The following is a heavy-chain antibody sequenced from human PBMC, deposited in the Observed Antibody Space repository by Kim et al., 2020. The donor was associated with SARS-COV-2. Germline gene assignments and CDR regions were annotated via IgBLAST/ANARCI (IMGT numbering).Heavy chain of an antibody. CDR3: ASGRGGYSYGYVY. CDR2: ISYDGSNK. J-gene: IGHJ4*02. V-gene: IGHV3-30*04. Sequence: GGSLRLSCAAPGFTFSSYAMHWVRQAPGKGLEWVAVISYDGSNKYYADSMKGRFTISRDNSKNTLYLQMNSLRAEDTAVYYCASGRGGYSYGYVYWGQGTLVTVSS. D-gene: IGHD5-18*01. CDR1: GFTFSSYA.